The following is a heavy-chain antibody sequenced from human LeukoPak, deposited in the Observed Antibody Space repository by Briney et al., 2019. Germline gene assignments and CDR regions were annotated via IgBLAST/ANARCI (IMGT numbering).Heavy chain of an antibody. CDR1: GDTFSSYA. V-gene: IGHV1-69*13. D-gene: IGHD6-19*01. CDR3: ARGRMAGTYVFDY. CDR2: IIPIFGTA. Sequence: SVKVSCKASGDTFSSYAISWVRQAPGQGLEWMGGIIPIFGTANYAQKFQGRVTITADESTSTAYMELSSLRSEDTAVYYCARGRMAGTYVFDYWGQETLVTVSS. J-gene: IGHJ4*02.